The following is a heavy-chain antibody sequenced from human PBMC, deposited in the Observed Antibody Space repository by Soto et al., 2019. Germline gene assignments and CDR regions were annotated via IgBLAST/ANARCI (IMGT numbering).Heavy chain of an antibody. CDR1: GFTFSDHY. CDR2: TRNKANSYTT. D-gene: IGHD3-3*01. CDR3: ARTRHDFWSGYYYFDY. V-gene: IGHV3-72*01. J-gene: IGHJ4*02. Sequence: GGSLRLSCAASGFTFSDHYMDWVRQAPGKGLEWVGRTRNKANSYTTEYAASVKGRFTISRDDSMNSLYLQMNSLKTEDTAGYYCARTRHDFWSGYYYFDYWGQGTLVTVSS.